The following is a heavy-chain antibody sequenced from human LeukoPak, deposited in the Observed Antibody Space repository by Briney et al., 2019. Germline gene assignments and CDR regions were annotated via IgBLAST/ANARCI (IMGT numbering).Heavy chain of an antibody. Sequence: GASVKVSCKASGYTFTGYYLHWVRQAPGQGLEWMGWINPNNGGTNYAQKFQGTVTMTRDTSISTAYMELSRLRSDDTAVYYCARVGGDHEHSPFDYWGQGTLVTVSS. D-gene: IGHD4-17*01. CDR1: GYTFTGYY. J-gene: IGHJ4*02. V-gene: IGHV1-2*02. CDR3: ARVGGDHEHSPFDY. CDR2: INPNNGGT.